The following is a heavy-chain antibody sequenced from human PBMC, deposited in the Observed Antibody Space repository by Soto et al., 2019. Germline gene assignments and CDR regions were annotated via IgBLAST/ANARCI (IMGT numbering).Heavy chain of an antibody. CDR1: GFTFSSYS. CDR2: ISSSSSYI. Sequence: GGSLRLSCAASGFTFSSYSMNWVRQAPGKGLEWVSSISSSSSYIYYADSVKGRFTISRDNAKNSLYLQMNSLRAEDTAVYYCARDFYCGGDCPYTWADYWGQGTLVTVSS. CDR3: ARDFYCGGDCPYTWADY. J-gene: IGHJ4*02. D-gene: IGHD2-21*01. V-gene: IGHV3-21*01.